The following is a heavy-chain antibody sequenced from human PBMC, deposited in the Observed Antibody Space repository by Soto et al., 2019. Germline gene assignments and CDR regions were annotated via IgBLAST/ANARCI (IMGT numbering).Heavy chain of an antibody. CDR1: GFTFRSFT. V-gene: IGHV3-21*01. D-gene: IGHD6-13*01. CDR2: ISSNSAYI. J-gene: IGHJ5*02. Sequence: LGESLKISCAASGFTFRSFTMNWVRQAPGKGLEWVSTISSNSAYIYYTDALRGRFTISRDNAKNSLHLQMNSLRAEDTAVYYCTRDASRDSSARGWFDPWGPVTLVTVSS. CDR3: TRDASRDSSARGWFDP.